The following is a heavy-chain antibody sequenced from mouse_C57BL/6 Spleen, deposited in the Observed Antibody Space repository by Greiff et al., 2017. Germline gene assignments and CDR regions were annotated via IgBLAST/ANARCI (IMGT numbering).Heavy chain of an antibody. Sequence: QVQLQQPGAELVKPGASVQMSCKASGYTFTSYWITWVKQRPGQGLEWIGDIYPGSGSTNYNEKFKSKATLTVDTSSSTGYMQRSSLTSEDSAVSDCAREEEYGYDAMDYWGQGTSVTVSS. CDR1: GYTFTSYW. CDR2: IYPGSGST. J-gene: IGHJ4*01. V-gene: IGHV1-55*01. CDR3: AREEEYGYDAMDY. D-gene: IGHD1-1*02.